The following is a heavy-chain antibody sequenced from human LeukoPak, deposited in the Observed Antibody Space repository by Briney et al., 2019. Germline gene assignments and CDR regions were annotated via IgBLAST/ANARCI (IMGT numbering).Heavy chain of an antibody. CDR2: IYYSGST. Sequence: PSETLSLTCTVSGGSISSSSYYWGWIRQPPGKGQEWIGSIYYSGSTYYNPSLKSRVTISVDTSKNQFSLKLSSVTAADTAVYYCARAPQRSYQHNWFDPWGQGTLVTVSS. V-gene: IGHV4-39*01. CDR1: GGSISSSSYY. J-gene: IGHJ5*02. D-gene: IGHD2-21*01. CDR3: ARAPQRSYQHNWFDP.